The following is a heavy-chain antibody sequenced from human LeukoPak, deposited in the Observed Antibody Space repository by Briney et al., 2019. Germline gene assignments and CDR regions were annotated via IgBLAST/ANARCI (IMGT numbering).Heavy chain of an antibody. Sequence: GGFLRLSCAASGYTFSSYAMSWVRQAPGKGLEWVSAISGSGGSTYYADSVKGRFTISRDNSKNTLYLQMNSLRAEDTAVYYCYIGPRFDYWGQGTLVTVSS. CDR2: ISGSGGST. CDR1: GYTFSSYA. J-gene: IGHJ4*02. CDR3: YIGPRFDY. V-gene: IGHV3-23*01.